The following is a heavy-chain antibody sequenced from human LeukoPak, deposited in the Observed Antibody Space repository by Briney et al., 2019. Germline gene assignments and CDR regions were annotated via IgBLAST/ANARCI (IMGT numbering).Heavy chain of an antibody. V-gene: IGHV3-7*01. Sequence: PSETLSLTCAVYGGSFSGYYWSWIRQPPGKGLEWVANIKQDGSEKYYVDSVKGRFTISRDNAKNSLYLQMNSLRAEDTAVYYCARDPGDYWGQGTLVTVSS. CDR3: ARDPGDY. CDR2: IKQDGSEK. J-gene: IGHJ4*02. CDR1: GGSFSGYY.